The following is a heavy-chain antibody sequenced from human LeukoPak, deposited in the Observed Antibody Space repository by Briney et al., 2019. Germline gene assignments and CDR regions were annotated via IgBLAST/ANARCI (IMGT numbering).Heavy chain of an antibody. CDR3: ARVEMATISRAFDY. J-gene: IGHJ4*02. D-gene: IGHD5-24*01. V-gene: IGHV1-69*13. CDR1: GGTFSSYA. CDR2: IIPIFGTA. Sequence: ASVKVSCKASGGTFSSYAISWVRQTPGQGLEWMGGIIPIFGTAYYAQKFQGRVTITADESTSTAYMELSSLRSEDTAVYYCARVEMATISRAFDYWGQGTLVTVSS.